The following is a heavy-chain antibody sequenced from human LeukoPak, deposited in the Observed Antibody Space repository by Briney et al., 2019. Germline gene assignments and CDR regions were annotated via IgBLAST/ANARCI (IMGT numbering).Heavy chain of an antibody. D-gene: IGHD5-12*01. J-gene: IGHJ6*04. V-gene: IGHV1-46*01. CDR3: ARENSGYHYYYYYGMDV. Sequence: ASVKVSCKASGYTSTSYYMHWVRQAPGQGLEWMGIINPSGGSTSYAQKFQGRVTMTRDTSTSTVYMELSSLRSEDTAVYYCARENSGYHYYYYYGMDVWGKGTTVTVSS. CDR1: GYTSTSYY. CDR2: INPSGGST.